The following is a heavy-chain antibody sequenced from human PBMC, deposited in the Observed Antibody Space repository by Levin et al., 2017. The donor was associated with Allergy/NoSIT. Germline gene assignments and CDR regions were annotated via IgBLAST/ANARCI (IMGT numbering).Heavy chain of an antibody. J-gene: IGHJ5*02. Sequence: TSETLSLTCAVYGGSFSGYYWSWIRQPPGKGLEWIGEINHSGSTNYNPSLKSRVTISVDTSKNQFSLKLSSVTAADTAVYYCARGLGRNSSSSPWFDPWGQGTLVTVSS. CDR1: GGSFSGYY. V-gene: IGHV4-34*01. CDR3: ARGLGRNSSSSPWFDP. D-gene: IGHD6-6*01. CDR2: INHSGST.